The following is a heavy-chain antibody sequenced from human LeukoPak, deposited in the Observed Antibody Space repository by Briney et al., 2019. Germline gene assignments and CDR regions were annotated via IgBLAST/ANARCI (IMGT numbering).Heavy chain of an antibody. CDR1: GGSISSSNW. CDR2: FYNGANI. V-gene: IGHV4-4*02. Sequence: KASETLSLTCAVSGGSISSSNWWSWVRQPPGKGLEWIGEFYNGANINYNPSLRSRVNISVDKSKHQFSLKLSSVTAADTAVYYCARNIVGANAFDYWGQGTLVTVSS. D-gene: IGHD1-26*01. CDR3: ARNIVGANAFDY. J-gene: IGHJ4*02.